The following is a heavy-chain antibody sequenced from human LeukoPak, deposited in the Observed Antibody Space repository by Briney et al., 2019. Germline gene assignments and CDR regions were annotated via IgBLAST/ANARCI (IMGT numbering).Heavy chain of an antibody. CDR2: IYTSGST. CDR1: GGHISSGRYH. J-gene: IGHJ4*02. CDR3: ARARRDGYNHPFDY. D-gene: IGHD5-24*01. Sequence: SQTLSLTCTVSGGHISSGRYHWSWVRQPAGKGLEWFGRIYTSGSTNYNPSLQSRVSLSVETSKNQFSLKLSSVTAADTAVYYCARARRDGYNHPFDYWGQGTLVTVSS. V-gene: IGHV4-61*02.